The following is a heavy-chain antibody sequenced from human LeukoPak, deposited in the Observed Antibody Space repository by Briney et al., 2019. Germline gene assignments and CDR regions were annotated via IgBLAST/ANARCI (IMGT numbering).Heavy chain of an antibody. CDR2: ISSDSRTI. Sequence: GGSLRLSCAASGFTFSSYSMNWVRQAPGKGLEWVSYISSDSRTIYYADSVKGRFTNYRDNAKNSLYLQMKSLRDEDTAVYYCARYGSGTSYITNYFDYWGQGTLVTVSS. CDR3: ARYGSGTSYITNYFDY. V-gene: IGHV3-48*02. J-gene: IGHJ4*02. CDR1: GFTFSSYS. D-gene: IGHD3-10*01.